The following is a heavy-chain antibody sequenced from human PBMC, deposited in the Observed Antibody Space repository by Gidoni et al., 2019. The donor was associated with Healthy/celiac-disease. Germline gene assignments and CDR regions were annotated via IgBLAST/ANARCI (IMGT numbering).Heavy chain of an antibody. CDR2: IDPSDSYT. V-gene: IGHV5-10-1*03. D-gene: IGHD4-17*01. CDR1: GYSFTSYW. CDR3: ARLGGSTVTNYYYYYGMDV. J-gene: IGHJ6*02. Sequence: EVQLVQSGAEVKKPGESLRISCKGSGYSFTSYWISWVRQMPGKGLEWMGRIDPSDSYTNYSPSFQGHVTISADKSISTAYLQWSSLKASDTAMYYCARLGGSTVTNYYYYYGMDVWGQGTTVTVSS.